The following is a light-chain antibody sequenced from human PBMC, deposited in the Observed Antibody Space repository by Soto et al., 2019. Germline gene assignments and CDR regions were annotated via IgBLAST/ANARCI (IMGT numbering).Light chain of an antibody. Sequence: QSALTQPPSASSTPGQTVTISCSGSTSNIGTFYVYWYQHLPGTAPKLLIYLGDQRASGVSDRFSGSKSGTSASLAINGLRSDDEADYHCAAWDVNLNAYVFGSGTKVTVL. V-gene: IGLV1-47*02. CDR2: LGD. J-gene: IGLJ1*01. CDR3: AAWDVNLNAYV. CDR1: TSNIGTFY.